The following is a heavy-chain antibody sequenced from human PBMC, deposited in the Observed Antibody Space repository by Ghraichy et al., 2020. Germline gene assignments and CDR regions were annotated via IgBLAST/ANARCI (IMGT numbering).Heavy chain of an antibody. D-gene: IGHD3-3*01. CDR2: IYSGGST. J-gene: IGHJ6*02. CDR3: ARVGVTYYYYGMDV. Sequence: LSLTCAASGFTVSSNYMSWVRQAPGKGLEWVSVIYSGGSTYYADSVKGRFTISRDNSKNTLYLQMNSLRAEDTAVYYCARVGVTYYYYGMDVWGQGTTVTVSS. V-gene: IGHV3-53*01. CDR1: GFTVSSNY.